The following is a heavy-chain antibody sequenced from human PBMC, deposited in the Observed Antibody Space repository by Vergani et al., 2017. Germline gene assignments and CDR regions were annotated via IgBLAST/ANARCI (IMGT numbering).Heavy chain of an antibody. CDR2: IFHSGNT. CDR1: GYSISSGYY. CDR3: AREGPYFYGMDL. J-gene: IGHJ6*02. V-gene: IGHV4-38-2*02. Sequence: QVQLRESGPGLVKPSETLSLTCAVSGYSISSGYYWGWIRQPPGKGLEWIGSIFHSGNTYYNPSLKSRVTISVDTSKNQFSLSLNSLTAADTAVYYCAREGPYFYGMDLWGPGTTVTVSS.